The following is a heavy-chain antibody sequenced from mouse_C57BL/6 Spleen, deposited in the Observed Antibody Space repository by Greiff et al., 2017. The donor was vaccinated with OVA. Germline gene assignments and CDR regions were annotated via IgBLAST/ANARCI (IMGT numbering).Heavy chain of an antibody. J-gene: IGHJ3*01. D-gene: IGHD1-1*01. Sequence: QVQLQQPGAELVKPGASVKMSCKASGYTFTSYWITWVKQRPGQGLEWIGDIYPGSGSTNYNEKFKSKATLTVDTSSSTAYMQLSSLTSEDSAVYYCARGGYITTVVEGPGFAYWGQGTLVTVSA. V-gene: IGHV1-55*01. CDR3: ARGGYITTVVEGPGFAY. CDR1: GYTFTSYW. CDR2: IYPGSGST.